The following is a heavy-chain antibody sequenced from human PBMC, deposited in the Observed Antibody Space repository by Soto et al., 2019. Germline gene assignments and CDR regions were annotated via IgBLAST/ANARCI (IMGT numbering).Heavy chain of an antibody. CDR3: ASGDSSSWYRYYYGMDV. V-gene: IGHV1-46*01. J-gene: IGHJ6*02. Sequence: ASVKVSCKASGYTFTSYYMHWVRQAPGQGFEWMEIINPSGGSTSYAQKFQGRVTMTRDTSTSTVYMELSSLRSEDTAVYYCASGDSSSWYRYYYGMDVWGQGTTVTVSS. CDR1: GYTFTSYY. CDR2: INPSGGST. D-gene: IGHD6-13*01.